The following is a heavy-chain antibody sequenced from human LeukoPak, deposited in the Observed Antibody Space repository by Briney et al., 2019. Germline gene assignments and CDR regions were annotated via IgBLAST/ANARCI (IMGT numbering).Heavy chain of an antibody. Sequence: GASVKVSCKASGGTFSSYASSWVRQAPGQGLEWMGGIIPIFGTANYAQKFQGRVTITTDESTSTAYMELSSLRSEDTAVYYCARGGFITAKAPLLFYYYYYYMDVWGKGTTVTVSS. V-gene: IGHV1-69*05. CDR1: GGTFSSYA. D-gene: IGHD3-16*02. J-gene: IGHJ6*03. CDR2: IIPIFGTA. CDR3: ARGGFITAKAPLLFYYYYYYMDV.